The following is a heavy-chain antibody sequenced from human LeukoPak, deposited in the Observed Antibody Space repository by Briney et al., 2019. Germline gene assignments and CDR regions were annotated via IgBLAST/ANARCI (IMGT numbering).Heavy chain of an antibody. D-gene: IGHD6-13*01. V-gene: IGHV1-46*01. CDR1: GYTFTSYY. CDR3: ASGSSSWYYFDY. Sequence: GASVKVSCKASGYTFTSYYMHWVRQTPGQGLEWMGIINPSGGSTSYAQKFQGRVTMTRDTSTSTVYMELSSLRSEDTAVYYCASGSSSWYYFDYWGQGTLVTVSS. CDR2: INPSGGST. J-gene: IGHJ4*02.